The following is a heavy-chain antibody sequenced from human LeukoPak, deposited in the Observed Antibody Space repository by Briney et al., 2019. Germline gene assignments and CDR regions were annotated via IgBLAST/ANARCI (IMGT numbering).Heavy chain of an antibody. V-gene: IGHV1-46*01. J-gene: IGHJ4*02. CDR3: ARDAYFSSSWYSAHPVDY. CDR1: GYTFTNNF. Sequence: ASVKVSCKASGYTFTNNFMHWVRQAPGQGLEWMGIINPSGDNTWYAQKLQGRVTMTTDTSTSTAYMELRSLRSDDTAVYYCARDAYFSSSWYSAHPVDYWGQGTLVTVSS. CDR2: INPSGDNT. D-gene: IGHD6-13*01.